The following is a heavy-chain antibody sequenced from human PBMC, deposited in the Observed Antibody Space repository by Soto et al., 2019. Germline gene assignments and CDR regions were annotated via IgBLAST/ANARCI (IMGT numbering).Heavy chain of an antibody. J-gene: IGHJ6*02. V-gene: IGHV4-59*02. Sequence: XTLSLACTVSGGSVSSYECGWIRQPPGKGLEWIGYIYYSGSTNYNPSLKSRVTISVDKSKNQFSLKLSSVTAADTAVYYCARGNGHISSWWKPAQYYHYGMDVWGQGTTGTVS. D-gene: IGHD6-13*01. CDR1: GGSVSSYE. CDR3: ARGNGHISSWWKPAQYYHYGMDV. CDR2: IYYSGST.